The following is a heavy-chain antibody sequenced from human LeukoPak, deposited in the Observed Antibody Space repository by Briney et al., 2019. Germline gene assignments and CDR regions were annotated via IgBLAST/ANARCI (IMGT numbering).Heavy chain of an antibody. D-gene: IGHD1-14*01. Sequence: GGSLRLSCAASGFTFSRDWMHWVRKAPGKGLVWVSLINADGSTATYADSVKGRFTISRDNARNTLSLQMNGLTMEDTAVYYCVVVVEPPDSDGFDVWGQGTMITVSS. CDR1: GFTFSRDW. CDR2: INADGSTA. J-gene: IGHJ3*01. CDR3: VVVVEPPDSDGFDV. V-gene: IGHV3-74*01.